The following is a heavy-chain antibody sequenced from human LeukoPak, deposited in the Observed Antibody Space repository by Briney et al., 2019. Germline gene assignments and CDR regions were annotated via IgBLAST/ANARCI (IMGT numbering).Heavy chain of an antibody. CDR2: ISSSGSTI. CDR1: GFTFSSYE. D-gene: IGHD3-22*01. J-gene: IGHJ3*02. CDR3: AKGSRYYYDSSGGRDAFDI. Sequence: GGSLRLSCAASGFTFSSYEMNWVRQAPGKGLEWVSYISSSGSTIYYADSVKGRFTISRDNAKNSLYLQMNSLRAEDTAVYYCAKGSRYYYDSSGGRDAFDIWGQGTMVTVSS. V-gene: IGHV3-48*03.